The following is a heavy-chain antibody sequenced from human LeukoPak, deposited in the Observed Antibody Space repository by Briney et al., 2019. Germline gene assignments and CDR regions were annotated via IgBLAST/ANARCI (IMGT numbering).Heavy chain of an antibody. D-gene: IGHD4-17*01. V-gene: IGHV3-23*01. CDR3: AKDPNGDYIGTFDI. J-gene: IGHJ3*02. CDR1: KFNFNSYG. Sequence: GGSLRLSCGTSKFNFNSYGMTWVRQAPGKGLEWVSSISGSGGSTQYAASVQGRFTISRDNSKNTLYLQMNSLRVEDTAVYYCAKDPNGDYIGTFDIWGQGTMVTVSS. CDR2: ISGSGGST.